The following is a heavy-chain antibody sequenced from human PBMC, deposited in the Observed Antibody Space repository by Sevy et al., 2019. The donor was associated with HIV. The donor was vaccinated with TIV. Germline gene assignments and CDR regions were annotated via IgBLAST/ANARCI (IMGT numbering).Heavy chain of an antibody. CDR2: IYWDDNK. Sequence: SGPTLVKPTQTLTLTCTFSGFSLSTSGVGVGCIRQPPGKALEWLALIYWDDNKRYSPSLRSRLTITKDTSKNQVVLTMTNMDPVDTATYYCAHSLYGDYIGGYFDYWGQGTLVTVSS. V-gene: IGHV2-5*02. CDR1: GFSLSTSGVG. D-gene: IGHD4-17*01. CDR3: AHSLYGDYIGGYFDY. J-gene: IGHJ4*02.